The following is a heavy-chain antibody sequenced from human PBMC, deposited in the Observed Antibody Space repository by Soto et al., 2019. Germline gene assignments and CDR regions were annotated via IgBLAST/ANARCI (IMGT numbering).Heavy chain of an antibody. CDR2: INHSGST. CDR3: AREGTVVAATIDRNWFDP. V-gene: IGHV4-34*01. CDR1: GGSFSGYY. D-gene: IGHD2-15*01. Sequence: SETLSLTCAVYGGSFSGYYWSWIRQPPGKGLEWIGEINHSGSTNYNPSLKSRVTISVDTSKNQLSLKLSSVTAADTAVYYCAREGTVVAATIDRNWFDPWGQGTLVTVSS. J-gene: IGHJ5*02.